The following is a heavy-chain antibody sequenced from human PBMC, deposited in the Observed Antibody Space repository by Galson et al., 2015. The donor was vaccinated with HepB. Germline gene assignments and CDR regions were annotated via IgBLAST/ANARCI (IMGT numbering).Heavy chain of an antibody. Sequence: SLRLSCAASGFTFSSYAMHWVRQAPGKGLEWVAVISYDGSNKYYADSVRGRFTIPRDNSKNTLYLQMNSLRAEDTAVYYCARDGRAYSGWLWYWGQGTLVTVSS. J-gene: IGHJ4*02. V-gene: IGHV3-30*04. CDR2: ISYDGSNK. CDR3: ARDGRAYSGWLWY. D-gene: IGHD5-12*01. CDR1: GFTFSSYA.